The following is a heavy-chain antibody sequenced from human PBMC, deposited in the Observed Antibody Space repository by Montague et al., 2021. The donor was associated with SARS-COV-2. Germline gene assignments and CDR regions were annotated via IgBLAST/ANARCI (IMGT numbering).Heavy chain of an antibody. D-gene: IGHD1-26*01. J-gene: IGHJ4*02. CDR1: GFIFSSYG. V-gene: IGHV3-33*01. CDR3: ARGSVGGYYFDY. Sequence: SLRLSCAASGFIFSSYGMHWFRQAPGKGLEWVAHIWYDGSNENYVDSVKGRFTISRDNFKNTLYLQMNSLRAEDTAIYYCARGSVGGYYFDYWGQGTLVTVSS. CDR2: IWYDGSNE.